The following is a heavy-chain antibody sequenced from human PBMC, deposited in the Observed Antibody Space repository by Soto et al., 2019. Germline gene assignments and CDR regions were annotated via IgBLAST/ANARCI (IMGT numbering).Heavy chain of an antibody. CDR1: GGSISSYY. CDR2: IYYSGST. J-gene: IGHJ4*02. D-gene: IGHD6-13*01. Sequence: QVQLQESGPGLVKPSETLSLTCTVSGGSISSYYWSWIRQPPGKGLEWIGYIYYSGSTNYNPSLKSRVTISVDTSKNQFSLKLSSVTAADTAVYYCARGRDGQQPFDYWGQGTLVTVSS. CDR3: ARGRDGQQPFDY. V-gene: IGHV4-59*01.